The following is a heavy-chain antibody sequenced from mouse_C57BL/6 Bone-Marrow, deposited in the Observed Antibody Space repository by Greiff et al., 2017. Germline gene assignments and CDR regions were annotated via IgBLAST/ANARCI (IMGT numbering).Heavy chain of an antibody. CDR3: ARDGGLRLYYAMDY. V-gene: IGHV3-6*01. J-gene: IGHJ4*01. CDR1: GYSITSGYY. Sequence: VQLKESGPGLVKPSQSLSLTCSVTGYSITSGYYWNWLRQFPGNKLEWMGYISYDGSNNSNPSLKNRISITRDTSKNQFFLKLNSVTTEDTATYYCARDGGLRLYYAMDYWGQGTSVTVSS. D-gene: IGHD2-4*01. CDR2: ISYDGSN.